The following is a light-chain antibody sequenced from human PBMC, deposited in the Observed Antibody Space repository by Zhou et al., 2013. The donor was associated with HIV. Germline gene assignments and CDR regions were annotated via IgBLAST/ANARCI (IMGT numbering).Light chain of an antibody. CDR1: QDISHY. V-gene: IGKV1-33*01. CDR2: DAS. J-gene: IGKJ4*01. Sequence: DIQMTQSPSSLSASVGDRVTITCQASQDISHYLNWFQQKPGKAPKLLIHDASSLEPGVPSRFSGSGSGTHFTFIISSLQPEDIATYYXQQYEDLPLTFGGGAKVEI. CDR3: QQYEDLPLT.